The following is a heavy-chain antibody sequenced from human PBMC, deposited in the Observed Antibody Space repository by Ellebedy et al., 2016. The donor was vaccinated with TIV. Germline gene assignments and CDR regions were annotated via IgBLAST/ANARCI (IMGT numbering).Heavy chain of an antibody. Sequence: SETLSLXXTVSGGSISSYYWSWIRQPAGKGLEWIGRIYTSGSTNYNPSLKSRVTMSVDTSKNQFSLKLSSVTAADTAVYYCARGSASRSFDPWGQGTLVTVSS. V-gene: IGHV4-4*07. CDR1: GGSISSYY. D-gene: IGHD3-3*01. J-gene: IGHJ5*02. CDR3: ARGSASRSFDP. CDR2: IYTSGST.